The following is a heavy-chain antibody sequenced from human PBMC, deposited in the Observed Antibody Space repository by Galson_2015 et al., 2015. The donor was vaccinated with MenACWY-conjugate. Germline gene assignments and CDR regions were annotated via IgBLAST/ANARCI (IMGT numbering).Heavy chain of an antibody. CDR3: AKDKPGIKGCSREGDYYYYGMDV. CDR2: ISGSGGST. CDR1: GFTFSSYA. Sequence: SLRLSCAASGFTFSSYAMSWVRQAPGKGLEWVSAISGSGGSTYYADSVKGRFTISRDNSKNTLYLQMNSLRAEDTAVYYCAKDKPGIKGCSREGDYYYYGMDVWGQGTTVTVSS. D-gene: IGHD6-13*01. V-gene: IGHV3-23*01. J-gene: IGHJ6*02.